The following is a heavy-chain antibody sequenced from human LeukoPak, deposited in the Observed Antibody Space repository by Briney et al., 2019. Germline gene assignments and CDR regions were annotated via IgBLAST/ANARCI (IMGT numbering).Heavy chain of an antibody. CDR1: GFTFSSSA. V-gene: IGHV3-23*01. J-gene: IGHJ6*02. CDR2: ISNNGGYT. D-gene: IGHD1-20*01. Sequence: TGGSLRLSCAASGFTFSSSAMSWVRQAPGKGLEWVSAISNNGGYTYYADSVKGRFTISRDNSKNTLYLQMNSLRAEDTALYYCARGKPVTGTPDYYSYGMDVWGQGTMVTVSS. CDR3: ARGKPVTGTPDYYSYGMDV.